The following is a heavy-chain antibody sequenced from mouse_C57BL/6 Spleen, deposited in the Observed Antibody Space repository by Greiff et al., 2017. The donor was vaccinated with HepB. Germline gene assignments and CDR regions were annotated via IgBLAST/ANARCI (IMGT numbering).Heavy chain of an antibody. J-gene: IGHJ3*01. D-gene: IGHD2-3*01. CDR2: ISSGSSTI. CDR1: GFTFSDYG. Sequence: EVKLVESGGGLVKPGGSLKLSCAASGFTFSDYGMHWVRQAPEKGLEWVAYISSGSSTIYYADTVKGRFTISRDNAKNTLFLQMTSLRSEDTAMYHCARSGDGYWFAYWGQGTLVTVSA. V-gene: IGHV5-17*01. CDR3: ARSGDGYWFAY.